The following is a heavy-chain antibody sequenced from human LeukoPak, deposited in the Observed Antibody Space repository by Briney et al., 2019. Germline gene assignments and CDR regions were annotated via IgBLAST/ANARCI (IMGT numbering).Heavy chain of an antibody. D-gene: IGHD3-10*01. Sequence: GGSLRLSCAASGFTFSSYAMHWVRQAPGKGLEWVAVISYDGSNKYYADSVKGRFTISRDNSKNTLYLQMNSLRAEDTAVYYCARDSANVLLWFGELSHYMDVWGKGTTVTVSS. V-gene: IGHV3-30*01. J-gene: IGHJ6*03. CDR1: GFTFSSYA. CDR3: ARDSANVLLWFGELSHYMDV. CDR2: ISYDGSNK.